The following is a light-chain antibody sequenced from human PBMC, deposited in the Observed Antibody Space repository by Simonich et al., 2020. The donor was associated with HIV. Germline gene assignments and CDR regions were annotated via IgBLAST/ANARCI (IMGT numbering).Light chain of an antibody. V-gene: IGLV3-19*01. CDR3: NSHTSGSSVV. Sequence: SSELTQDPAVSVALGQTVRITGQGDSLRSYYASWYQQKPGQAPVLVIYGKNNRPSGIPDRFSGSKSGNTASLTISGLQAEDEADYYCNSHTSGSSVVFGGGTKLTVL. CDR1: SLRSYY. CDR2: GKN. J-gene: IGLJ2*01.